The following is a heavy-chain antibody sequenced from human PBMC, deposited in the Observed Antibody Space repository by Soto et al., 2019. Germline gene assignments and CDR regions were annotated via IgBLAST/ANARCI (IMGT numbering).Heavy chain of an antibody. CDR2: IYHSGST. Sequence: PSETLSLTCAVSGGSISSGGYSWSWIRQPPGKGLEWIGYIYHSGSTYYNPSLKSRVTISVDRSKNQFSLKLSSVTAADTAVYYCASRYNWNDVYFDYWGQGTLVTVSS. V-gene: IGHV4-30-2*01. CDR1: GGSISSGGYS. J-gene: IGHJ4*02. D-gene: IGHD1-20*01. CDR3: ASRYNWNDVYFDY.